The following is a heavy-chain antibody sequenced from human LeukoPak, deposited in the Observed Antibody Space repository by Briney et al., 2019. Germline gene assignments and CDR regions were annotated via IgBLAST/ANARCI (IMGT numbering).Heavy chain of an antibody. J-gene: IGHJ4*02. CDR3: ARAGVWELWVDDY. CDR1: GYTFTDYY. V-gene: IGHV1-2*06. CDR2: INPNSGGT. D-gene: IGHD1-26*01. Sequence: ASVEVSCKASGYTFTDYYIHWVRQAPGQGLEWMGRINPNSGGTNYAQKLQGRVTMTTDTSTSTAYMELRSLRSDDTAVYYCARAGVWELWVDDYWGQGTLVTVSS.